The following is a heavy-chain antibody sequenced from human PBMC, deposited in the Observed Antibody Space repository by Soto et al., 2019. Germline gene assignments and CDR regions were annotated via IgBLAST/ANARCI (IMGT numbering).Heavy chain of an antibody. CDR3: AKAVTGWPNWFAP. Sequence: PGGTLRLSCVASGYTISNYVITWFRQAPGQGLERVSASSNSGGRTYYADSVRGRLTISRDDSKNTVYLQMTSLRAEDTALYYCAKAVTGWPNWFAPWGQGTLVTVSS. CDR1: GYTISNYV. V-gene: IGHV3-23*01. J-gene: IGHJ5*02. CDR2: SSNSGGRT. D-gene: IGHD6-19*01.